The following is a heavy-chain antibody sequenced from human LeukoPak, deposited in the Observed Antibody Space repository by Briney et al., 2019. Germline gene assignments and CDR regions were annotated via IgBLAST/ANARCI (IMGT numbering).Heavy chain of an antibody. CDR2: FDPEDGEA. D-gene: IGHD1-26*01. J-gene: IGHJ4*02. CDR1: GYTLTELS. V-gene: IGHV1-24*01. CDR3: ARDRVGAFFDY. Sequence: GASVKVSCKVSGYTLTELSLHWVRQAPGKGLEWMGHFDPEDGEAIYAQKFQGRVTMTKDPAMSTVYMELSSLTSEDTAVYYCARDRVGAFFDYWGQGTLVTVSS.